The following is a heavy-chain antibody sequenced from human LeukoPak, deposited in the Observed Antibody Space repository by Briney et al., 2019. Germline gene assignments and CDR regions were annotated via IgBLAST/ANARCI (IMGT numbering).Heavy chain of an antibody. J-gene: IGHJ4*02. Sequence: GGSLRLSCAASGFTFSSYAMSWVRQDPGKGLEWVSAISGSGGSTYYADSVQGRFTISRDNSKRTLFLQMNSLRAEDTAFYYCAKAELGVDTFFDYWGQGTLVTVSS. CDR2: ISGSGGST. CDR1: GFTFSSYA. CDR3: AKAELGVDTFFDY. D-gene: IGHD3-3*01. V-gene: IGHV3-23*01.